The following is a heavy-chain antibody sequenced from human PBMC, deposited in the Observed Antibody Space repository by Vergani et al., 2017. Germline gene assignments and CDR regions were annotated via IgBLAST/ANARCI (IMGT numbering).Heavy chain of an antibody. J-gene: IGHJ6*02. CDR3: ARARMGTVTMYYYSYGMDV. V-gene: IGHV3-30*01. CDR2: MSFGGNNI. Sequence: VQLVESGGGLVQPGGSLRLSCAASGFTFTNYAMHWVRQAPGKGLEWVAVMSFGGNNIYYGNFVKGRFAISTDNSKSTVYLQMNSLRAEDTAVYYCARARMGTVTMYYYSYGMDVWGQGTTVTVSS. CDR1: GFTFTNYA. D-gene: IGHD4-17*01.